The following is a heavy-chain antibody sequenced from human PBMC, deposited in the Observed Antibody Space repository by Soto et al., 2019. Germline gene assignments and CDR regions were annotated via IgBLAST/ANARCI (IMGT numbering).Heavy chain of an antibody. Sequence: GVSLRLSCAASGFTFSNYAMNWVRQAPGKGMTCVSAISDSSGRTYYADSVKGRFTVSRDNSKNTLYLQMNSLRAEDTAVYYCAKAQYCSGGSCYGWGDAFDIWGQGTMVTVSS. CDR3: AKAQYCSGGSCYGWGDAFDI. CDR2: ISDSSGRT. CDR1: GFTFSNYA. V-gene: IGHV3-23*01. D-gene: IGHD2-15*01. J-gene: IGHJ3*02.